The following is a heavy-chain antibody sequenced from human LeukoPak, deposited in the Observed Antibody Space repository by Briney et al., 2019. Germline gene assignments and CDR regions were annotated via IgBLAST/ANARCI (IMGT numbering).Heavy chain of an antibody. CDR1: GFTFDDYA. Sequence: GRSLRLSCAASGFTFDDYAMHWVRHAPGKGLEWVSGISWNSGSTDYADSMKGRFTISRDNARKSLYLQMNSLRVEDTALYYCATEYCSSTSCNKVGFDYWGQGTLVTVSS. D-gene: IGHD2-2*01. CDR2: ISWNSGST. J-gene: IGHJ4*02. V-gene: IGHV3-9*01. CDR3: ATEYCSSTSCNKVGFDY.